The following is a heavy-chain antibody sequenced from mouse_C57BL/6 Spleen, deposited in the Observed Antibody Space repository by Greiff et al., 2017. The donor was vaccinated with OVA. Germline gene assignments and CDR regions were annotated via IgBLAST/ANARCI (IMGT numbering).Heavy chain of an antibody. J-gene: IGHJ4*01. CDR3: ARGGAHYDGNYYAMDD. CDR1: GFTFSDYY. D-gene: IGHD1-2*01. V-gene: IGHV5-16*01. Sequence: EVKVVESEGGLVQPGSSMKLSCTASGFTFSDYYMAWVRQVPEKGLEWVANINYDGSSTYYLDSLKSRFIISRDNAKNILYQQMSRLKSEDTATYYGARGGAHYDGNYYAMDDWGQGTSVTVSS. CDR2: INYDGSST.